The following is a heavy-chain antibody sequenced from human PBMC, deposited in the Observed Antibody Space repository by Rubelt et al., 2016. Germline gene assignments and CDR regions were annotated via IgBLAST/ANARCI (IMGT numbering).Heavy chain of an antibody. CDR3: ARDIVATNFDY. CDR1: GGSFSGYY. Sequence: QVQLQQWGAGLLKPSETLSLTCAVYGGSFSGYYWNWIRQPPGKGLEWIGSIYYSGSTYYNPSLKSGVTISVDTSKNQFSLKLSSVTAADTAVYYCARDIVATNFDYWGQGTLVTVSS. CDR2: IYYSGST. J-gene: IGHJ4*02. D-gene: IGHD5-12*01. V-gene: IGHV4-34*01.